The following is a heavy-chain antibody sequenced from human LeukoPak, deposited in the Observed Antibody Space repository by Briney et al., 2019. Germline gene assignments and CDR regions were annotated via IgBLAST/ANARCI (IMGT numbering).Heavy chain of an antibody. V-gene: IGHV4-30-4*01. CDR3: ARAEESTYYDILTGCLFDY. CDR1: GGSISSGVYY. CDR2: IYYSGST. D-gene: IGHD3-9*01. J-gene: IGHJ4*02. Sequence: SQTLSLTCTVSGGSISSGVYYWSWIRQPPGKGLEWLGYIYYSGSTYYNPSLKSRVTISVDTSKNQFSLKLSSVTAADTAVYYCARAEESTYYDILTGCLFDYWGQGTLVTVSS.